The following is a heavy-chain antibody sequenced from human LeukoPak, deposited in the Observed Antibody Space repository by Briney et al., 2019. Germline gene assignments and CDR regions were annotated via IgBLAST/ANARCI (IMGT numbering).Heavy chain of an antibody. V-gene: IGHV1-69*06. J-gene: IGHJ5*02. CDR3: ARTIAARPNWFDP. CDR2: IIPIFGTA. CDR1: GGTFSSYA. Sequence: SVTVSCKASGGTFSSYAISWVRQAPGQGLEWMGGIIPIFGTANYAQKFQGRVTITADKSTSTAYMELSSLRSEDTAVYYCARTIAARPNWFDPWGQGTLVTVSS. D-gene: IGHD6-6*01.